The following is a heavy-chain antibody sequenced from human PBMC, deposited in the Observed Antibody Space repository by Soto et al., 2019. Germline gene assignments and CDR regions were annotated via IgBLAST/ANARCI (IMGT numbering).Heavy chain of an antibody. V-gene: IGHV4-4*07. D-gene: IGHD6-13*01. Sequence: SETLSLTCTVSGGSISGYYWSWIRQPAGKGLEWIGRIYTSGSTNYNPSLKSRVTMSVDTSKNQFSLKLSSVTAADTAVYYCARGGAAAATVYYYYYGMDVWGQGTTVTVSS. CDR2: IYTSGST. CDR1: GGSISGYY. J-gene: IGHJ6*02. CDR3: ARGGAAAATVYYYYYGMDV.